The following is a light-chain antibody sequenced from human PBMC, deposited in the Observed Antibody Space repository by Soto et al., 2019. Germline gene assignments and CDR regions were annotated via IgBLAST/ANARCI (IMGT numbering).Light chain of an antibody. J-gene: IGKJ4*01. CDR2: CAS. CDR1: QSVSNNY. Sequence: EIVWTQYPGTLSLSPGERSTLSCMASQSVSNNYLAWYQQKPGQAPRLLIYCASNRATGITDRFSGSGSGTDFTLTISRLEPEDFAVYYCQQFSGYPLTVGGGTKVEIK. V-gene: IGKV3-20*01. CDR3: QQFSGYPLT.